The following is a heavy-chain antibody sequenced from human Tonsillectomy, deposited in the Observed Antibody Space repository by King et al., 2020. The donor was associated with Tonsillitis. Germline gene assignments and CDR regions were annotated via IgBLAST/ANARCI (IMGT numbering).Heavy chain of an antibody. CDR2: INYSGRT. Sequence: VQLQESGPGLVKPSETLSLTCTVSGGAIRSYYWSWLRPPPGKGLEWIGYINYSGRTNYNPSLKSRVTISVDTSKNQFSLKLSSVTAADTAVYFCARAPAPLNPDFDYWGQGMLVTVSS. J-gene: IGHJ4*02. V-gene: IGHV4-59*01. CDR3: ARAPAPLNPDFDY. CDR1: GGAIRSYY.